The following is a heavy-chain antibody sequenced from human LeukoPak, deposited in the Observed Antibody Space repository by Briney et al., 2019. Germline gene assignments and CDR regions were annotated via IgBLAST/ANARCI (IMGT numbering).Heavy chain of an antibody. J-gene: IGHJ1*01. Sequence: GGSLRLSCAASGFTCSSYAMSWVRQAPGKGLEWVSAISGSGGSTYYADSVKGRFTISRDNSKNTLYLQMNSLRAEDTAVYYCAKARYDPTLPEYFQHWGQGTLVTVSS. D-gene: IGHD3-16*01. CDR3: AKARYDPTLPEYFQH. CDR1: GFTCSSYA. CDR2: ISGSGGST. V-gene: IGHV3-23*01.